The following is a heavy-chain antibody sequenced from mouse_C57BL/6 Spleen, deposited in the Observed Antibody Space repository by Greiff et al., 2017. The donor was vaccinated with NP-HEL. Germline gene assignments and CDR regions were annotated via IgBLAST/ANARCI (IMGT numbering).Heavy chain of an antibody. J-gene: IGHJ4*01. CDR2: IHPNSGST. Sequence: VKLQESGAELVKPGASVKLSCKASGYTFTSYWMHWVKQRPGQGLEWIGMIHPNSGSTNYNEKFKSKATLTVDKSSSTAYMQLSSLTSEDSAVYYCAKPLITYYAMDYWGQGTSVTVSS. CDR1: GYTFTSYW. V-gene: IGHV1-64*01. D-gene: IGHD1-1*01. CDR3: AKPLITYYAMDY.